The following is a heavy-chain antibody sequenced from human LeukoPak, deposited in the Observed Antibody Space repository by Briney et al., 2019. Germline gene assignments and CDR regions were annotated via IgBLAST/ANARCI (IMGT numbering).Heavy chain of an antibody. J-gene: IGHJ4*02. CDR3: TTAHYDFWSGHVDY. CDR1: GFTFSNAW. CDR2: IKSKTDGGTT. V-gene: IGHV3-15*07. D-gene: IGHD3-3*01. Sequence: GGSLRLSCAASGFTFSNAWMNWVRQAPGKGLEWVGRIKSKTDGGTTDYAAPVKGRFTISRDDSKNTLYLQMNSLKTEDTAVYYCTTAHYDFWSGHVDYWGQGTLVTVSS.